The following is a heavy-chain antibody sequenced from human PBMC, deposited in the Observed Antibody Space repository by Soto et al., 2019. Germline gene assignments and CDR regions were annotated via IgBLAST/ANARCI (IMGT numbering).Heavy chain of an antibody. J-gene: IGHJ4*02. V-gene: IGHV4-39*01. CDR2: SYYSGST. D-gene: IGHD3-9*01. CDR3: ARVDLPLTPFFDY. CDR1: GGSISSSTYY. Sequence: SKTLSLTCTVSGGSISSSTYYWGWIRQPPGKGLEWIGNSYYSGSTYYNPSLKSRATISVDTSKNQFSLKLSSVTAADTAVYYCARVDLPLTPFFDYWGQGTLVTVSS.